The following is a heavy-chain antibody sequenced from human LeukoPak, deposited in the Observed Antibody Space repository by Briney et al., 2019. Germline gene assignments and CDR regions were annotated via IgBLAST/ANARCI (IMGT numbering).Heavy chain of an antibody. CDR2: ISSSSSYI. CDR1: GFTFSNAW. J-gene: IGHJ4*02. CDR3: ARAGSGSYYASPDY. V-gene: IGHV3-21*01. Sequence: GGSLRLSCAASGFTFSNAWMSWVRQAPGKGLEWVSSISSSSSYIYYADSVKGRFTISRDNAKNSLYLQMNSLRAEDTAVYYCARAGSGSYYASPDYWGQGTLVTVSS. D-gene: IGHD1-26*01.